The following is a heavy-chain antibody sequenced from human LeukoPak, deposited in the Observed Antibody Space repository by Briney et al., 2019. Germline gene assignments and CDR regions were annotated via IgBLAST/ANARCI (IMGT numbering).Heavy chain of an antibody. Sequence: GGSLRLSCAAAGFTFSSYAMSWVRQAPGKGLEWVSAISGSGGSTYYADSVKGRFTISRDNSKNTLYLQMNSLRAEDTAVYYCAKVRSSGWYYFDYWGQGTLVTVSS. D-gene: IGHD6-19*01. CDR2: ISGSGGST. CDR1: GFTFSSYA. J-gene: IGHJ4*02. CDR3: AKVRSSGWYYFDY. V-gene: IGHV3-23*01.